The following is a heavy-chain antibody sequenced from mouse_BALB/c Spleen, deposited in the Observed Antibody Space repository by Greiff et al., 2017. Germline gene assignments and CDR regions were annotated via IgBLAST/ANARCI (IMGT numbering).Heavy chain of an antibody. CDR2: ISSGGGST. CDR3: ARPGGSTMIIGGPWFAY. V-gene: IGHV5-12-1*01. J-gene: IGHJ3*01. Sequence: EVQGVESGGGLVKPGGSLKLSCAASGFAFSSYDMSWVRQTPEKRLEWVAYISSGGGSTYYPDTVKGRFTISRDNAKNTLYLQMSSLKSEDTAMYYCARPGGSTMIIGGPWFAYWGQGTLVTVSA. CDR1: GFAFSSYD. D-gene: IGHD2-4*01.